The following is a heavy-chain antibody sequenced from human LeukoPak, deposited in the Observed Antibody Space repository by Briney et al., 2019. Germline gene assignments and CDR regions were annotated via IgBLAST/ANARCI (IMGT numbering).Heavy chain of an antibody. CDR3: AKNVRSGYDYYFDY. J-gene: IGHJ4*02. CDR2: ISGSGGST. CDR1: GFTFSSYA. V-gene: IGHV3-23*01. D-gene: IGHD5-12*01. Sequence: GGSLRLSCAASGFTFSSYAMSWVRQAPGKGLEWVSGISGSGGSTYYADSVKGRFTISRDNSKNTLYLQMNSLRAEDTAVYYCAKNVRSGYDYYFDYWGQGTLVTVSS.